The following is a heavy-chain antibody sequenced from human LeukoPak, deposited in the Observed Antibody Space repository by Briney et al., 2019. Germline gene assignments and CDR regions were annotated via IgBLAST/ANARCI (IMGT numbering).Heavy chain of an antibody. V-gene: IGHV4-59*01. Sequence: SETLSLTCTVSGGSISSYYWSWIRQPPGKGLEWIGYIYYSGSTNYNPSLKSRVTISVDTSKNQFSLKLSSVTAADTAVYYCARDSYVGAWDHWGQGTTVTVSS. D-gene: IGHD1-26*01. CDR3: ARDSYVGAWDH. CDR2: IYYSGST. CDR1: GGSISSYY. J-gene: IGHJ6*02.